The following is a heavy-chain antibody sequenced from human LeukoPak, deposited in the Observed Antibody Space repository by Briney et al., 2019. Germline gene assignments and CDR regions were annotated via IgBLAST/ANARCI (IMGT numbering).Heavy chain of an antibody. CDR1: GFIFSSYA. CDR2: ISGSGGST. CDR3: AKEAYCSGGSCYRDAFDI. V-gene: IGHV3-23*01. J-gene: IGHJ3*02. Sequence: GGSLRLSCAASGFIFSSYAMSWVRQAPGKGLEWVSAISGSGGSTYYADSVKGRFTISRDNSKNTLYLQMNSLRAEDTAVYYCAKEAYCSGGSCYRDAFDIWGQGTMVTVSS. D-gene: IGHD2-15*01.